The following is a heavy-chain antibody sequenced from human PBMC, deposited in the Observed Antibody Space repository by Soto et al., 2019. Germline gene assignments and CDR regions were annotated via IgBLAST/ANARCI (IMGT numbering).Heavy chain of an antibody. J-gene: IGHJ4*02. D-gene: IGHD2-15*01. Sequence: PGGSLRLSCEASTFTFRSYAMNWVRQAPGKGLEWVSYISANSTTTYYGDSMKGRCTISRVNSENTVFLQMNSLRAEDSGLYFCVKASGGGWPYYFDSWGQGTLVTVSS. CDR1: TFTFRSYA. CDR3: VKASGGGWPYYFDS. V-gene: IGHV3-23*01. CDR2: ISANSTTT.